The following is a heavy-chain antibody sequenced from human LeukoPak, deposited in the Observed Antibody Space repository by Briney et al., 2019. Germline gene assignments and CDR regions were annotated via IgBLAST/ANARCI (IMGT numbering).Heavy chain of an antibody. CDR1: GGSISSYY. V-gene: IGHV4-59*01. Sequence: PSETLSLTCTVSGGSISSYYWSWIRQPPGKGLEWIGYIYYSGSTNYNPSLKSRVTISVDTSKNQFSLKLSSVTAADTAVYYCARVFNYGSGSYYNVWGQGTLVTVSS. D-gene: IGHD3-10*01. CDR2: IYYSGST. CDR3: ARVFNYGSGSYYNV. J-gene: IGHJ4*02.